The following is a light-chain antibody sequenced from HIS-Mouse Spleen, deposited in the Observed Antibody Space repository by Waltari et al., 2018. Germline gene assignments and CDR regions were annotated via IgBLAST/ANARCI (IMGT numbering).Light chain of an antibody. V-gene: IGKV1-5*03. CDR2: KAS. J-gene: IGKJ2*01. CDR1: QSISSW. Sequence: DIQMTQSPSTLSASGGDRVTITCRASQSISSWWAWYQQKPGKAPKLLIYKASSLESGVPSRFSGSGSGTEFTLTISSLQPDDLATYYCQQYNSYSPGYTFGQGTKLEIK. CDR3: QQYNSYSPGYT.